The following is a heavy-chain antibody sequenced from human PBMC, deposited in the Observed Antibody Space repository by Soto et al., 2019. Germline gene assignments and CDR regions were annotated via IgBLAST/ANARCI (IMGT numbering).Heavy chain of an antibody. Sequence: SETLSLTRAVSGGSIISTDYWSWIRQSPGKGLEWIGFIYYGGSTNYNPSLKSRVTISVDTPKNQFSLKLSSVTAADTAVYYCAKNWNWGSLVHWGQGTLVTVSS. D-gene: IGHD7-27*01. V-gene: IGHV4-59*08. CDR1: GGSIISTDY. CDR2: IYYGGST. CDR3: AKNWNWGSLVH. J-gene: IGHJ4*02.